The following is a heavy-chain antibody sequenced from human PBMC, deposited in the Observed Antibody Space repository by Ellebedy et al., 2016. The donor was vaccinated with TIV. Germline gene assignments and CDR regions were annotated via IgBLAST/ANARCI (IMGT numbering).Heavy chain of an antibody. CDR1: GGSFGDLY. CDR2: INRDGTT. J-gene: IGHJ5*02. D-gene: IGHD7-27*01. V-gene: IGHV4-34*01. Sequence: SETLSLTCAVYGGSFGDLYWSWIRQSPGMGLEWIGEINRDGTTDYNPSLKSRATVSVDTSRNQFSLKLSSVTAADTAVYYCARDRDLGWFDPWGQGTLVTVSS. CDR3: ARDRDLGWFDP.